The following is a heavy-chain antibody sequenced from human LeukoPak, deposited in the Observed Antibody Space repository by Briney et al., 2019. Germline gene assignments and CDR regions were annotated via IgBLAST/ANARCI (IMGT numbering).Heavy chain of an antibody. CDR3: AKDKMATITQGANWFDP. CDR1: GFTFDDYA. V-gene: IGHV3-9*01. D-gene: IGHD5-24*01. CDR2: ISWNSGSI. Sequence: GGSLRLSCAASGFTFDDYAMHWVRQAPGKGLEWVSGISWNSGSIGYADSVKGRFTISRDNAKNSLYLQMNSLRAEDTALYYCAKDKMATITQGANWFDPWGQGTLVTVSS. J-gene: IGHJ5*02.